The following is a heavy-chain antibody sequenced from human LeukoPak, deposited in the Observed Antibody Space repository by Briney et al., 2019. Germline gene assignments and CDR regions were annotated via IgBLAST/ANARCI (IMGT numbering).Heavy chain of an antibody. CDR3: ARGTIAAADIDY. CDR2: ITSGSTYI. V-gene: IGHV3-21*06. CDR1: GFIFSSYT. Sequence: GGSLRLSCAASGFIFSSYTMNWVRQAPGKGLEWVSSITSGSTYIYYADSVKGRFTISRDNAKNSLYLQMNSLRAEDTADYYCARGTIAAADIDYWGQGTLVTVSS. J-gene: IGHJ4*02. D-gene: IGHD6-13*01.